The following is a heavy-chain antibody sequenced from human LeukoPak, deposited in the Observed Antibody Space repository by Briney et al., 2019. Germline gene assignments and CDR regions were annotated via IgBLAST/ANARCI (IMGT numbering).Heavy chain of an antibody. Sequence: PGGSLRLSCAASGFTFDNYWMHWVRQAPGKGLVWVSRINSDGSSTSYADSVKGRFTIFRDNAKNTLYLQMNSLRAEDTAVYYCSRGRGYYSGYYGMDVWGQGTTVTVSS. D-gene: IGHD5-18*01. V-gene: IGHV3-74*01. CDR1: GFTFDNYW. J-gene: IGHJ6*02. CDR2: INSDGSST. CDR3: SRGRGYYSGYYGMDV.